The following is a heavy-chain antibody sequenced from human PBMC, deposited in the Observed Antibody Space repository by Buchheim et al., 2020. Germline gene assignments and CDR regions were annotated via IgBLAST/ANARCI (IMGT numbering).Heavy chain of an antibody. CDR1: GGSISSGDYY. J-gene: IGHJ6*02. Sequence: QVQLQESGPGLVKPSQTLSLTCSVSGGSISSGDYYWSWIRQPPGKGLEWIGYIYYSGSTYYNPSLKSRVIISVDTSKNPFSLKVTSVTAADTAVYYCARAPHDRSGWYYYGMDVWGQGTT. CDR2: IYYSGST. D-gene: IGHD3-22*01. CDR3: ARAPHDRSGWYYYGMDV. V-gene: IGHV4-30-4*01.